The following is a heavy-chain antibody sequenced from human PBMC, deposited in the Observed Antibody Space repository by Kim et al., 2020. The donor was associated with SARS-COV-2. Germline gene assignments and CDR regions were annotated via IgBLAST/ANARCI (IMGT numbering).Heavy chain of an antibody. CDR3: ARRLYYHAGIYYPFDF. J-gene: IGHJ4*02. V-gene: IGHV3-30*01. D-gene: IGHD1-26*01. Sequence: SVKGRFTISRDRSKNTMYVQMERLRPGDTAFYYCARRLYYHAGIYYPFDFWGQGTLVTVSS.